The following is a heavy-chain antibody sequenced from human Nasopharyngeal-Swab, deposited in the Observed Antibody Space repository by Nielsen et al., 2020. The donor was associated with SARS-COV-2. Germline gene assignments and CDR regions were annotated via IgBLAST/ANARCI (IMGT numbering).Heavy chain of an antibody. Sequence: GESLKISCAASGFTFSNYNMNWVRQAPRKGLEWVSYITSTSSTIYYADSVKGRFTISRDNAKNSLSLQINSLRAEDTAMYYCVSSYYGSAYWGQGTLVTVSS. CDR3: VSSYYGSAY. V-gene: IGHV3-48*04. D-gene: IGHD3-10*01. CDR1: GFTFSNYN. CDR2: ITSTSSTI. J-gene: IGHJ4*02.